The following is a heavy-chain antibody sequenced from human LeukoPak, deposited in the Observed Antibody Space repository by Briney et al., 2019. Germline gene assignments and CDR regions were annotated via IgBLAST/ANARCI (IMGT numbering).Heavy chain of an antibody. CDR2: ISYDRSNK. D-gene: IGHD2-2*03. Sequence: GGSLRLSCAASGFTFSSYAMHWVRQAPGKGLEWVAVISYDRSNKYYADSVQGRFTISRDNSKNTLYLQMNSLRAEDTAVYYCASGSEVCLFDYWGQGTLVTVSS. J-gene: IGHJ4*02. CDR1: GFTFSSYA. CDR3: ASGSEVCLFDY. V-gene: IGHV3-30*01.